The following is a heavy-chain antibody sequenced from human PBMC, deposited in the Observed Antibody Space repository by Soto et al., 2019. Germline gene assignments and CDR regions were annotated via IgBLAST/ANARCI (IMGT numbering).Heavy chain of an antibody. CDR2: IYSSGNT. CDR1: GFAVSGTY. V-gene: IGHV3-53*01. Sequence: GGSLRLSCAASGFAVSGTYMSWVRQAPGKGLEWVSGIYSSGNTYYADSVKGRFTISRDNSKHTLYLQMNSLRAEDTAVYYCARATRVLGYCSGGSCLDLWGQGTQVTVSS. J-gene: IGHJ5*02. D-gene: IGHD2-15*01. CDR3: ARATRVLGYCSGGSCLDL.